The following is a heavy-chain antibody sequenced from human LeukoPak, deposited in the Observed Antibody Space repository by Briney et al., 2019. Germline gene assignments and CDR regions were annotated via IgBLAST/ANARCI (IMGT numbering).Heavy chain of an antibody. D-gene: IGHD5-24*01. J-gene: IGHJ4*02. CDR1: GGSISSSSYY. Sequence: SGTLSLTCTVSGGSISSSSYYWGWIRQPPGKGLEWIGSIYYSGSTYYNPSLKSRVTISVDTSKNQFSLKLSSVTAADTAVYYCAKQVPMATIDGTGFDYWGQGTLVTVSS. CDR3: AKQVPMATIDGTGFDY. V-gene: IGHV4-39*01. CDR2: IYYSGST.